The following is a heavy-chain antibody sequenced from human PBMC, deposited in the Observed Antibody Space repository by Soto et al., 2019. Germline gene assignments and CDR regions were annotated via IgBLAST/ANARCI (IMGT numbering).Heavy chain of an antibody. CDR1: GGTFSSYA. D-gene: IGHD2-8*01. V-gene: IGHV1-69*13. CDR2: IIPIFGTA. CDR3: ARADYCTNGVCYTRFDY. J-gene: IGHJ4*02. Sequence: SVKVSCKASGGTFSSYAISWVRQAPGQGLEWMGGIIPIFGTANYAQKFQGRVTITADESTSTAYMELSSLRSEDTAVYYCARADYCTNGVCYTRFDYWGQGTLVTVSS.